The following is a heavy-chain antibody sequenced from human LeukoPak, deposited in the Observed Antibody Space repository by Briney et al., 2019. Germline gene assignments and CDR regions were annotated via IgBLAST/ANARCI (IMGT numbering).Heavy chain of an antibody. CDR3: AKGLFSRVVVLGY. CDR1: GFTFSSYG. V-gene: IGHV3-23*01. Sequence: GGSLRLSCAASGFTFSSYGMSWVRQAPGKGLEWVSAISGSGGSTYYAASVKGRFTISRDNSKNTLYLQMNSLRAEDTAVYYCAKGLFSRVVVLGYWGQGTLVTVSS. D-gene: IGHD2-15*01. CDR2: ISGSGGST. J-gene: IGHJ4*02.